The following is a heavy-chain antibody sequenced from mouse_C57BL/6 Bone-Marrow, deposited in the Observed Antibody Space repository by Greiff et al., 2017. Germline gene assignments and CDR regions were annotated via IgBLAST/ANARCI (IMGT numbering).Heavy chain of an antibody. Sequence: VQLQQPGAELVKPGASVKLSCKASGYTFTSYWMQWVKQRPGQGLEWIGEIDPSDSYTNYNEKFKSKATLTVDKSSSTAYMQLSSLTSEDSAVYYCARFGYYYGGNYWGQGTTLTVSS. D-gene: IGHD1-1*01. J-gene: IGHJ2*01. CDR2: IDPSDSYT. CDR1: GYTFTSYW. V-gene: IGHV1-50*01. CDR3: ARFGYYYGGNY.